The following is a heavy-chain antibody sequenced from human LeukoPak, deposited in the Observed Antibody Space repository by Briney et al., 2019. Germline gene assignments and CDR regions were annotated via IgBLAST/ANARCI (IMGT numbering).Heavy chain of an antibody. CDR3: ALNPRGYCSGGSCYIGY. V-gene: IGHV5-51*01. CDR2: IYPSDSNT. CDR1: GYSFANYW. Sequence: GESLKISCKGSGYSFANYWIGWVRQMPGKGLEWMGIIYPSDSNTRYNPSFQGQVTISADKSISTAYLQWSNLKASDTALYYCALNPRGYCSGGSCYIGYWGQGTLVTVSS. J-gene: IGHJ4*02. D-gene: IGHD2-15*01.